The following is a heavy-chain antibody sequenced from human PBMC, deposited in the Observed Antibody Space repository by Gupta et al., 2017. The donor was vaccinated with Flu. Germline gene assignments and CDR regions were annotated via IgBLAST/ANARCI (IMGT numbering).Heavy chain of an antibody. CDR3: ARTVGSSWYLGWFDP. Sequence: QVQLQQWGAGLLKPSETLSLTCAVYGGSFSGSHWSWIRQPPGKGLEWIGEINHSGSTNYNPSLKSRVTISVDTSKNQFSLKLSSVTAADTAVYYCARTVGSSWYLGWFDPWGQGTLVTVSS. D-gene: IGHD6-13*01. CDR2: INHSGST. CDR1: GGSFSGSH. J-gene: IGHJ5*02. V-gene: IGHV4-34*01.